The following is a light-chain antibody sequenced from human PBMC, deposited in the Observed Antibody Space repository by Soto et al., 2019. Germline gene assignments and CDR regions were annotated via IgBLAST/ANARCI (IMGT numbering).Light chain of an antibody. Sequence: QSALPQPASVSGSPGQSITISCTGTSSDVGAYNHVSWYQQHPGKAPKLMIYDVSIRPSGVSNRLSGSKSGNTASLPISGLQSEDEADYYCSSQTLRSTLVFGGGTKLTVL. CDR3: SSQTLRSTLV. CDR1: SSDVGAYNH. V-gene: IGLV2-14*03. J-gene: IGLJ2*01. CDR2: DVS.